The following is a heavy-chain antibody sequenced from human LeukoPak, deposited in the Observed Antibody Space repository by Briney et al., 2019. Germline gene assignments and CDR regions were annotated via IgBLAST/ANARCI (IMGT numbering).Heavy chain of an antibody. V-gene: IGHV5-51*01. CDR2: IYPGDSHT. Sequence: GESLKISCKGSRYIFTSYWIGWVRQMPGKGLEWMGIIYPGDSHTRYGPSFQGQVTISADKSVSTAYLQWSSLKASDTAMYYCARHLSRYSETTPDYWGQGTLVTVSS. CDR3: ARHLSRYSETTPDY. J-gene: IGHJ4*02. D-gene: IGHD2-15*01. CDR1: RYIFTSYW.